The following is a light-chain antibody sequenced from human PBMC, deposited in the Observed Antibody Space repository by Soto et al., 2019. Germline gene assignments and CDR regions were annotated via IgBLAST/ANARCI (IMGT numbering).Light chain of an antibody. CDR1: QSVNSN. V-gene: IGKV3-15*01. CDR2: GAS. Sequence: EIVMTQSPATLSVSPGERATLSCRASQSVNSNYLAWYQHKPGQAPRLLIYGASSRATGVPARFSASGSGTEFTLTISGLQSEDFAVYYCQQYSNWPPWTFGPGTKVDIK. J-gene: IGKJ1*01. CDR3: QQYSNWPPWT.